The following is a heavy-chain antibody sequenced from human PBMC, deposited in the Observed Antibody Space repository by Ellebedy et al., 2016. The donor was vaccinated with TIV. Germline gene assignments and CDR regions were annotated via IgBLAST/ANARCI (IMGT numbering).Heavy chain of an antibody. D-gene: IGHD3-22*01. CDR1: GFTVNSNY. J-gene: IGHJ4*02. Sequence: GESLKISXAASGFTVNSNYMSWVRQAPGKGLEWVSVIYSGGSTYYADSVKGRFTISRDNSKNTLYLQMNSLRAEDTAVYYCARPITMIGPVWGQGTLVTVSS. CDR2: IYSGGST. CDR3: ARPITMIGPV. V-gene: IGHV3-66*01.